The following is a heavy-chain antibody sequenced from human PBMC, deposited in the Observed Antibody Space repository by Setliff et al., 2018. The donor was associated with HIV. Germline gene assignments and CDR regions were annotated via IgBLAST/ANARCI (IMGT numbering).Heavy chain of an antibody. Sequence: GASVKVSCRASGYTFTSYDINWVRQATGQGLEWMGWMNPNSGNTGYAQKFQGRVTMTTDTSTNTAYMDLTSLKSDDTAVYYCARDPTAPSITIFGVVGATYWFDPWGPGTLVTVSS. D-gene: IGHD3-3*01. CDR2: MNPNSGNT. V-gene: IGHV1-8*02. CDR3: ARDPTAPSITIFGVVGATYWFDP. CDR1: GYTFTSYD. J-gene: IGHJ5*02.